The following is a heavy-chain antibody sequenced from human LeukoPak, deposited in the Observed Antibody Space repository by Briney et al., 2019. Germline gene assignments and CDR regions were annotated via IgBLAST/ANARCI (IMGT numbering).Heavy chain of an antibody. V-gene: IGHV3-7*01. D-gene: IGHD4-23*01. J-gene: IGHJ4*02. Sequence: GGSLRLSWAASTFTFSNYGMSWGRQAPGKGREWVANIKEDGSEINYVDSVKGRFTISRYNAKNSLYLQMNSLRVDDTAVYYCARDRGYSTFDYWGQGTLVTVSS. CDR2: IKEDGSEI. CDR3: ARDRGYSTFDY. CDR1: TFTFSNYG.